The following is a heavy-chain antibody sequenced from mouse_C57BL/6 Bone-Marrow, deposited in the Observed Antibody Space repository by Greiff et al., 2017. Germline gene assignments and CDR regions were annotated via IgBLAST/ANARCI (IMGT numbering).Heavy chain of an antibody. CDR3: ARRDYGSSFFAY. J-gene: IGHJ3*01. D-gene: IGHD1-1*01. Sequence: QVQLQQSGAELARPGASVKLSCKASGYTFTSYGISWVKQRTGQGLEWIGEIYPRSGNTYYNEKFKGKATLTADKSSSTAYMVLRSLTSEDSAVSICARRDYGSSFFAYWGQGTLVTVSA. CDR2: IYPRSGNT. V-gene: IGHV1-81*01. CDR1: GYTFTSYG.